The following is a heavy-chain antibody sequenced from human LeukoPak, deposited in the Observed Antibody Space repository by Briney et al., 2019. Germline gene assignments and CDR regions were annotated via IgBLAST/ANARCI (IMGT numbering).Heavy chain of an antibody. CDR3: AKGVGLSPKNWFDP. D-gene: IGHD3-16*02. CDR1: GFTFSSYA. V-gene: IGHV3-30-3*01. J-gene: IGHJ5*02. CDR2: ISYDGSNK. Sequence: PGGSLRLSCAASGFTFSSYAMHWVRQAPGKGLEWVAFISYDGSNKYYADSVKGRFTLSKDNSKNTLYLQMNSLRAEDTAVYYCAKGVGLSPKNWFDPWGEGTLVTVSS.